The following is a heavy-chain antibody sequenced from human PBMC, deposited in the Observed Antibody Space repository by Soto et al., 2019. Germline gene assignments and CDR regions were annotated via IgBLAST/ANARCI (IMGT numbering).Heavy chain of an antibody. CDR1: GGSISSYY. Sequence: SETLSLTCTVSGGSISSYYWSWIRQPPGKGLEWIGYIYYSGSTNYNPSLKSRVTISVDTSKNQFSLKLSSVTAADTAVYYCARVNWDEATVDYWGQGTLVTVSS. J-gene: IGHJ4*02. D-gene: IGHD1-1*01. CDR3: ARVNWDEATVDY. CDR2: IYYSGST. V-gene: IGHV4-59*01.